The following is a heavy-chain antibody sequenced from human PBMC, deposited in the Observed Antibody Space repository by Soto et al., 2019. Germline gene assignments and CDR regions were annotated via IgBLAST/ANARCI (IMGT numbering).Heavy chain of an antibody. CDR1: GFTFSSYA. CDR2: ISGSGGST. J-gene: IGHJ6*02. D-gene: IGHD5-12*01. V-gene: IGHV3-23*01. CDR3: ARDSGGYELYGMDV. Sequence: PGGSLRLSCAASGFTFSSYAMSWVRQAPGKGLEWVSAISGSGGSTYYADSVKGRFTISRDNSKNTLYLQMNSLRAEDTAVYYCARDSGGYELYGMDVWGQGTTVTVSS.